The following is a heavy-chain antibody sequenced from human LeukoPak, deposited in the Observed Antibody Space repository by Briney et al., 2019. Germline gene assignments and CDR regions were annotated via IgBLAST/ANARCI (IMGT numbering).Heavy chain of an antibody. CDR2: IYYSGST. D-gene: IGHD3-22*01. CDR3: ARASYYDFYYFDY. V-gene: IGHV4-59*01. CDR1: GGSISSYY. Sequence: SETLSLTCIVSGGSISSYYWSWIRQPPGKGLEWIGYIYYSGSTNYNPSLKSRVTISVDTSKNQFSLKLSSVTAADTAVYYCARASYYDFYYFDYWGQGTLVTVSS. J-gene: IGHJ4*02.